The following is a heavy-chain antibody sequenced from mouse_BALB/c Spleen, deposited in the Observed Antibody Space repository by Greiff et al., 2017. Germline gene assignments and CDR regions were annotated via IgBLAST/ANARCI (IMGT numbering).Heavy chain of an antibody. D-gene: IGHD2-4*01. CDR1: GYAFSSSW. CDR2: IYPGDGDT. V-gene: IGHV1-82*01. CDR3: ARGSTMITTWFAY. Sequence: QVQLQQSGPELVKPGASVKISCKASGYAFSSSWMNWVKQRPGQGLEWIGRIYPGDGDTNYNGKFKGKATLTADKSSSTAYMQLSSLTSVDSAVYFCARGSTMITTWFAYWGQGTLVTVSA. J-gene: IGHJ3*01.